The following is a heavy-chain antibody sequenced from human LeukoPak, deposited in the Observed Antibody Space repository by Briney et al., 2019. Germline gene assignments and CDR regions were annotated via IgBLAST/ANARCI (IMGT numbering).Heavy chain of an antibody. V-gene: IGHV1-2*02. D-gene: IGHD3-10*01. CDR3: ARDRAHGVPAAY. CDR2: INPNSGGT. Sequence: ASVKVSCKASGYTFTGYYMRWVRQAPGQGLEWMGWINPNSGGTNYAQKFQGSVTMTRDTSISTAYMELSRLRSDDTAVYYCARDRAHGVPAAYWGQGTLVTVSS. CDR1: GYTFTGYY. J-gene: IGHJ4*02.